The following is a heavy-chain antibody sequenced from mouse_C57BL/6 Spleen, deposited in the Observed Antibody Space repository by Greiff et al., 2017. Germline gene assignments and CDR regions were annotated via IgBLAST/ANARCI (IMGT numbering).Heavy chain of an antibody. Sequence: DVHLVESGGGLVQPKGSLKLSCAASGFSFNTYAMNWVRQAPGKGLEWVARIRSKSNNYATYYADSVKDRFTISRDDSESMLYLQMNNLKTEDTAMYYCVRGILRDYAMDYWGQGTSVTVSS. D-gene: IGHD1-1*01. J-gene: IGHJ4*01. V-gene: IGHV10-1*01. CDR3: VRGILRDYAMDY. CDR2: IRSKSNNYAT. CDR1: GFSFNTYA.